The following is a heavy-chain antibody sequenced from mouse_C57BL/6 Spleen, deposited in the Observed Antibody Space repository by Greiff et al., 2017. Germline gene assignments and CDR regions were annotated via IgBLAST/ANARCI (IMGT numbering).Heavy chain of an antibody. D-gene: IGHD2-4*01. J-gene: IGHJ4*01. CDR3: ARRGIYYDYDDAMDY. Sequence: VQGVESGPELVKPGASVKISCKASGYTFTDYYINWVKQRPGQGLEWIGWIYPGSGNTKYNEKFKGKATLTVDTSSSTAYMQLSSLTSEDSAVYFCARRGIYYDYDDAMDYWGQGTSVTVSS. V-gene: IGHV1-84*01. CDR2: IYPGSGNT. CDR1: GYTFTDYY.